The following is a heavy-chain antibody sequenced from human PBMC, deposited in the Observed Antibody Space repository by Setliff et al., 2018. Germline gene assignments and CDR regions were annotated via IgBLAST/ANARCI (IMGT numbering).Heavy chain of an antibody. V-gene: IGHV5-51*01. CDR1: GYSFTSYW. Sequence: GESLKISCKGSGYSFTSYWIGWVRQMPGKGLEWMGIIYPGDSDTRYSPSFEGQVTISADKSISTAYLQWSSLKASDTAMYYCARQYYNFWSGYSPKKGWFDPWGQGTLVT. D-gene: IGHD3-3*01. J-gene: IGHJ5*02. CDR3: ARQYYNFWSGYSPKKGWFDP. CDR2: IYPGDSDT.